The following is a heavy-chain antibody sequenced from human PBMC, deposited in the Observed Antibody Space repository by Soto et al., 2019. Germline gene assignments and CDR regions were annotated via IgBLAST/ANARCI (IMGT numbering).Heavy chain of an antibody. Sequence: EVQLVESGGGLVQSGRSLRLSCAASGFRFDDYAMHWVRQAPGKGLEWLSGISWNHVTTGYACSVKGRFTISRANVKNSLLLQMNSLRAEDTAVYYFANDMDAHGTTVTHLDHWGQGTQVTVSS. CDR1: GFRFDDYA. CDR2: ISWNHVTT. J-gene: IGHJ4*02. V-gene: IGHV3-9*01. CDR3: ANDMDAHGTTVTHLDH. D-gene: IGHD4-17*01.